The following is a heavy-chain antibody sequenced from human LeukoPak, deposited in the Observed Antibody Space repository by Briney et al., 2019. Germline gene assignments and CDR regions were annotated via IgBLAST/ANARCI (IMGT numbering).Heavy chain of an antibody. J-gene: IGHJ4*02. CDR2: IYYSGST. CDR1: GGCISSSSYY. CDR3: ARHVPIYYGSGSYYFDY. Sequence: PLETLSLTCTVCGGCISSSSYYWGWIRQPPGKGLEWIGGIYYSGSTYYNPSLKSRVTISADTSKNQFSLKLSSVTAADTAVYYCARHVPIYYGSGSYYFDYWGQGTLVTVSS. V-gene: IGHV4-39*01. D-gene: IGHD3-10*01.